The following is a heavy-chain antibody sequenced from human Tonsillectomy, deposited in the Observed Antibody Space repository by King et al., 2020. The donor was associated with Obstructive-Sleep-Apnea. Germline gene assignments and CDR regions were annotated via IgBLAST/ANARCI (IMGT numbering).Heavy chain of an antibody. Sequence: VQLQQWGAGLLKPSETLSLTCAVYGGSFSGYYWSWIRQPPGKGLEWIGEINHSGSTNYNPSLKSRVTISVDTSKNQFSLKRSSVTAADTAVYYCARVTRKFDYWGQGTLVTVSS. D-gene: IGHD2-21*02. J-gene: IGHJ4*02. V-gene: IGHV4-34*01. CDR2: INHSGST. CDR3: ARVTRKFDY. CDR1: GGSFSGYY.